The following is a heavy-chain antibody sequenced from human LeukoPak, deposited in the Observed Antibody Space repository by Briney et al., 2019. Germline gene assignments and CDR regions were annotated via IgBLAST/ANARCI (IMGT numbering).Heavy chain of an antibody. D-gene: IGHD3-22*01. Sequence: ASVKVSCKASGYTFTSYGISWVRQAPGQGLEWMGWISAYNGNTNYAQKLQGRVTMTTDTSTSTAYMELRSPRSDDTAVYYCARDRRYYDSSGYSSYWGQGTLVTVSS. CDR2: ISAYNGNT. J-gene: IGHJ4*02. CDR1: GYTFTSYG. CDR3: ARDRRYYDSSGYSSY. V-gene: IGHV1-18*01.